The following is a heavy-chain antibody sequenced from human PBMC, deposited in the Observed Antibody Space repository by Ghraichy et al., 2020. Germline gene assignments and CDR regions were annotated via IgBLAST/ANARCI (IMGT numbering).Heavy chain of an antibody. CDR1: GGSVSSGSYY. CDR2: IYYSGST. V-gene: IGHV4-61*01. J-gene: IGHJ6*02. CDR3: ARDRTAAAYGMDV. D-gene: IGHD6-25*01. Sequence: SETLSLTCTVSGGSVSSGSYYWSWIRQPPGKGLEWIGYIYYSGSTNYNPSLKSRVTISVDTSKNQFSLKLSSVTAADTAVYYCARDRTAAAYGMDVWGQGTTVTVSS.